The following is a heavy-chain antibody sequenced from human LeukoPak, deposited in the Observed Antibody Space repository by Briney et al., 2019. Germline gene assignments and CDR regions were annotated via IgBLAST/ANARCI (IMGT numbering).Heavy chain of an antibody. V-gene: IGHV3-66*01. CDR2: IYAGGDT. J-gene: IGHJ4*02. CDR1: GFTVSNSY. D-gene: IGHD3-9*01. Sequence: GGSLRLSCAASGFTVSNSYINWVRQAPGKGLEWVSIIYAGGDTYYADSVRGRFIISRDNSKNTLYLQTSSLRAEDTAVYYCVKRTTDYYYYDHWGRGTLVTVSS. CDR3: VKRTTDYYYYDH.